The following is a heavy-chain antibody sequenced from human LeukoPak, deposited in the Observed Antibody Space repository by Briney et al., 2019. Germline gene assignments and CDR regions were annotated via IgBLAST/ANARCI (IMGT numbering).Heavy chain of an antibody. CDR3: ARGEDILTGYYNVGDAFDI. Sequence: SETLSLTCTVSGGSISSGDYYWSWIRQPPGKGLEWIGYIYYSGGTYYNPSLKSRVTISVDTSKNQFSLKLSSVTAADTAVYYCARGEDILTGYYNVGDAFDIWGQGTMVTVSS. V-gene: IGHV4-30-4*01. CDR1: GGSISSGDYY. CDR2: IYYSGGT. J-gene: IGHJ3*02. D-gene: IGHD3-9*01.